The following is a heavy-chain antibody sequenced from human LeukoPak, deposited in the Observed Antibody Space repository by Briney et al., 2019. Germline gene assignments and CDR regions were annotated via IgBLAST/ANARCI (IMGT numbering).Heavy chain of an antibody. J-gene: IGHJ4*02. V-gene: IGHV1-8*01. CDR3: AAHYYDSSANTERDY. CDR1: GYTFTSYD. CDR2: MNPNSGNT. D-gene: IGHD3-22*01. Sequence: ASVKVSCKASGYTFTSYDINWVRQATGQGLVWMGWMNPNSGNTGYAQKFQGRVTMTRNTSISTAYMELSSLRSEDTAVYYCAAHYYDSSANTERDYWGQGTLVTVSS.